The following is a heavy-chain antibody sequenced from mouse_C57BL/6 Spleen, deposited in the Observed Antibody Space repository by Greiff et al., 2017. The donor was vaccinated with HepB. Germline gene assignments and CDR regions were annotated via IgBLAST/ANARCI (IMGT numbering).Heavy chain of an antibody. Sequence: VPLQQSGPGLVKPSQSLSLTCSFTGYSLPSGYYWNWIRQFPGNKLEWMGYISYDGSNNYNPSLKNRISITRDTSKNQFFLKLNSVTTEDTATYYCASLLSYAMDYWGQGTSVTVSS. CDR2: ISYDGSN. CDR3: ASLLSYAMDY. D-gene: IGHD2-10*01. CDR1: GYSLPSGYY. V-gene: IGHV3-6*01. J-gene: IGHJ4*01.